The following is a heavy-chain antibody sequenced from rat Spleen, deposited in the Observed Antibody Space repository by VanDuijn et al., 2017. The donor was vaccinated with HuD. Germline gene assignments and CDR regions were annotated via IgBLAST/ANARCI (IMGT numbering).Heavy chain of an antibody. J-gene: IGHJ2*01. Sequence: EVQLVESGGGLVQPGRSMKLSCAALGFTFSNYYMAWVRQAPTKGLEWVASISTGGGNTYYRDSVKGRVTISRDNAKSTLYLQMDSLRSEDTATYYCARQEYTTDYSPYWYFDFWGQGVMVTVSS. CDR1: GFTFSNYY. CDR3: ARQEYTTDYSPYWYFDF. V-gene: IGHV5-25*01. D-gene: IGHD1-6*01. CDR2: ISTGGGNT.